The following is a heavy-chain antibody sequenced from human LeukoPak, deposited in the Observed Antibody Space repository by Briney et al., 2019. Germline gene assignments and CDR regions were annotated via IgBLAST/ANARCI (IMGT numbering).Heavy chain of an antibody. D-gene: IGHD2-15*01. J-gene: IGHJ5*02. V-gene: IGHV3-23*01. CDR1: GFIFSSYG. CDR2: ISGSARST. CDR3: AKTPRPSGPFDP. Sequence: GGSLRLSCEVSGFIFSSYGMSWVRQAPGKGLEWVSTISGSARSTYYADSVKGRFSISRDNAKNSLYLQMNSLRVEDTAVYYCAKTPRPSGPFDPWGQGTLVTVSS.